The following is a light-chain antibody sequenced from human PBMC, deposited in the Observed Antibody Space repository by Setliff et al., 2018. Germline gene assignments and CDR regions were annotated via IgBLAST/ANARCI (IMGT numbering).Light chain of an antibody. CDR3: TSYTISSTEV. V-gene: IGLV2-11*01. Sequence: QSALTQPRSVSGSPGQSVTISCTGSSSDIGAHTYVSWFQQHPGKAPKLMIYDVTERPSGVPDRFSGSKSGNTASLTISGLQAEDEADYYCTSYTISSTEVFGTGTKVTVL. CDR2: DVT. J-gene: IGLJ1*01. CDR1: SSDIGAHTY.